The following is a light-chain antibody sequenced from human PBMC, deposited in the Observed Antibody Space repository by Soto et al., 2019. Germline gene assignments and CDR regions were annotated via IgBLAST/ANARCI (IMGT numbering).Light chain of an antibody. J-gene: IGLJ2*01. CDR3: SSYAGSRTLV. CDR2: DVT. Sequence: QSALTQPASVSGSPGQSVTISCTGTSSDVGGYDYVSWYQQHPGKAPKLMIYDVTNRPSGSSNRFSGSKSGNTASLTISGLQAEDEADYYCSSYAGSRTLVFGGGTKLTFL. V-gene: IGLV2-14*01. CDR1: SSDVGGYDY.